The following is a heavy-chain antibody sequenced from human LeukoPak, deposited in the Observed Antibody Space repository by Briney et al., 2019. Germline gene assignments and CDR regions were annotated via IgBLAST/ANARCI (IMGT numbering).Heavy chain of an antibody. CDR2: IDTSGATV. J-gene: IGHJ4*02. Sequence: PGGSLRLSCAASGITFSSFEMTWVRQAPGKGLEWLSNIDTSGATVYYADSVKGRFTISRDNAKNTLYLQMNSLRAEDTAVYYCARGADSGYSSDNWGQGTLVSVSS. CDR1: GITFSSFE. CDR3: ARGADSGYSSDN. V-gene: IGHV3-48*03. D-gene: IGHD3-9*01.